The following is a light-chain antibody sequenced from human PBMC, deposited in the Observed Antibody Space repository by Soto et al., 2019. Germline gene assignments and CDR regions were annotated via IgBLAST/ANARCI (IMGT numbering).Light chain of an antibody. J-gene: IGKJ1*01. V-gene: IGKV4-1*01. CDR1: QSVLYSSNTTNY. Sequence: DIVMTQSPDSLAVSLGERATINCKSSQSVLYSSNTTNYLAWYQQKPGQPPKLLIYWASTRESGVPDRFSGSGSGTDFTLTISSLQDEDVEVYYCQQYYSTRTFGQGTKVEIK. CDR2: WAS. CDR3: QQYYSTRT.